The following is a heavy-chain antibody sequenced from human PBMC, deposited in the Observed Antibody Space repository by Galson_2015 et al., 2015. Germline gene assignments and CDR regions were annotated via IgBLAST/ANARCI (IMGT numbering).Heavy chain of an antibody. J-gene: IGHJ4*02. Sequence: SVKVSCKASGGTFSSYAISWVRQAPGQGLEWMGGIIPIFGTASYAQKFQGRVTITADESTSTAYMELSSLRSEDTAVYYCARGYCSGGSCYSGYYFDYWGQGTLVTVSS. D-gene: IGHD2-15*01. CDR2: IIPIFGTA. CDR1: GGTFSSYA. V-gene: IGHV1-69*13. CDR3: ARGYCSGGSCYSGYYFDY.